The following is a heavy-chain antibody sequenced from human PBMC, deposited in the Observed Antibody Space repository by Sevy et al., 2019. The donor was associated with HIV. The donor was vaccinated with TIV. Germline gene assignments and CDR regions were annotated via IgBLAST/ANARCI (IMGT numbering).Heavy chain of an antibody. CDR2: ISDGGGTT. Sequence: GSLRLSCAASGFTFRNYVMNWVRQPPGKGLEWVSVISDGGGTTYYADSVKGRFTISRDDSKSTLYLQMNSLRVEDTAVYFCAKRVAGVLAALDIWGQGTMVTVSS. CDR1: GFTFRNYV. J-gene: IGHJ3*02. D-gene: IGHD3-10*01. CDR3: AKRVAGVLAALDI. V-gene: IGHV3-23*01.